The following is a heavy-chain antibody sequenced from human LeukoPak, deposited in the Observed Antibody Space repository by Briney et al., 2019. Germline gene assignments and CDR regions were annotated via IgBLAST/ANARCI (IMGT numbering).Heavy chain of an antibody. CDR2: ISSSGSTT. J-gene: IGHJ6*04. D-gene: IGHD6-13*01. V-gene: IGHV3-48*03. Sequence: GGSLRLSCAASGFTFSSYEMNWVRQAPGKGLEGVSYISSSGSTTYYADSVKGRFTISRDNAKNSLYLQMNSLRAEDTAVYYCARSGIAAAGIYYGMDVWGKGTTVTVSS. CDR3: ARSGIAAAGIYYGMDV. CDR1: GFTFSSYE.